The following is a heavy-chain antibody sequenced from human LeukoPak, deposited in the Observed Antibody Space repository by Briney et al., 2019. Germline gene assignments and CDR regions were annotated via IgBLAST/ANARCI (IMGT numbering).Heavy chain of an antibody. D-gene: IGHD2-2*01. CDR2: IKQDGSEK. CDR1: GFTFSSYW. CDR3: GILQIVPVAMPFDY. V-gene: IGHV3-7*01. J-gene: IGHJ4*02. Sequence: GGSLRLSCAASGFTFSSYWMSWVRQAPGKGLEWVANIKQDGSEKYYVDSVKGRFTISRDNAKNTLYLQMNSLRAEDTAVYYCGILQIVPVAMPFDYWGQGTLVTVSS.